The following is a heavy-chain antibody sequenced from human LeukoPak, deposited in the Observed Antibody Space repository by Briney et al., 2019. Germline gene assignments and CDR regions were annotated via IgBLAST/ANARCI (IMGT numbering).Heavy chain of an antibody. CDR2: INPYSGGT. D-gene: IGHD3-10*01. CDR3: ARDTTMVRGVIMGGLDY. J-gene: IGHJ4*02. Sequence: ASVKVTCKASGYTFTGYYMHWVRQAPGQGREWMGLINPYSGGTNYDKKFQDRGTITRDTSISTAYMELSRMRSDDTAVYYCARDTTMVRGVIMGGLDYWGQGTLVTVSS. CDR1: GYTFTGYY. V-gene: IGHV1-2*02.